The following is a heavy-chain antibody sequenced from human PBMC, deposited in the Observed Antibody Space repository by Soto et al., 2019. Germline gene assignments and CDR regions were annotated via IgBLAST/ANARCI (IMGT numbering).Heavy chain of an antibody. CDR2: IYYSGST. CDR1: GGSVSSGSYY. Sequence: SETLSLTCTVSGGSVSSGSYYWSWIRQPPGKGLEWIGYIYYSGSTNYNPSLKSRVTISVDTSKNQFSLKLSSVTAADTAVYYCARANYARNAFDIWGEGTMVTVSS. V-gene: IGHV4-61*01. D-gene: IGHD1-7*01. J-gene: IGHJ3*02. CDR3: ARANYARNAFDI.